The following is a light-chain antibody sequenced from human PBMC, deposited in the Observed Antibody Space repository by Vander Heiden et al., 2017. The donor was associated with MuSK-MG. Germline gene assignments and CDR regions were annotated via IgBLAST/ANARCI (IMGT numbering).Light chain of an antibody. CDR3: HQRRNWPNT. CDR2: DVF. CDR1: ESVSSY. J-gene: IGKJ3*01. V-gene: IGKV3-11*01. Sequence: EIVLTQSPATLSLSPGERASLSCRASESVSSYVAGYQQKPGQPPRLLIYDVFNRDTGIHTRATDFTLTITILEPEDSTVYFCHQRRNWPNTFGPGTKLEIK.